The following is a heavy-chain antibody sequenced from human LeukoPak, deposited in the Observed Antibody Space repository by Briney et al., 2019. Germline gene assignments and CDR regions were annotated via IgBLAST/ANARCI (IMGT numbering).Heavy chain of an antibody. CDR3: ARVALRYSSGWYYFDY. CDR2: INPNSGGT. CDR1: GYTFTGYY. V-gene: IGHV1-2*02. J-gene: IGHJ4*02. Sequence: ASVKVSCKASGYTFTGYYMHWVRQAPGQGLEWMGWINPNSGGTNYAQKFQGSVTMTRDTSISTAYMELSRLRSDDTAVYYCARVALRYSSGWYYFDYWGQGTLVTVSS. D-gene: IGHD6-19*01.